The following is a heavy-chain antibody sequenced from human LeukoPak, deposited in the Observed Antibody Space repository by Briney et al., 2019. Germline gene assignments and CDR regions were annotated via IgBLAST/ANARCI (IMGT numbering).Heavy chain of an antibody. J-gene: IGHJ4*02. D-gene: IGHD1-26*01. V-gene: IGHV3-30*03. Sequence: GGSLRLSCAASGFTFSSYGMHWVRQAPGKGLEWVAVISYDGSNKYYADSVKGRFTISRDNSKNTLYLQMNSLRAEDTAVYYCARDQGYSARGSCDYWGQGTLVTVSS. CDR1: GFTFSSYG. CDR2: ISYDGSNK. CDR3: ARDQGYSARGSCDY.